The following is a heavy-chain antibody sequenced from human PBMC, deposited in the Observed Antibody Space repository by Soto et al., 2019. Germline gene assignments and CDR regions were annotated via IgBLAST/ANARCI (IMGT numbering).Heavy chain of an antibody. V-gene: IGHV3-11*01. Sequence: QKPLVESGGGSVKPGGSLRLSCAASGFTFSDHYMSWIRQARGIGLEWVSYISRSGDTIYYADSVKGRFTISRDNAKNSLYLQMNNLGVEDTAVYYCARDPEVWDESVATRPSSYYYGMDVWGQGTTVTVSS. CDR1: GFTFSDHY. J-gene: IGHJ6*02. CDR2: ISRSGDTI. D-gene: IGHD3-10*01. CDR3: ARDPEVWDESVATRPSSYYYGMDV.